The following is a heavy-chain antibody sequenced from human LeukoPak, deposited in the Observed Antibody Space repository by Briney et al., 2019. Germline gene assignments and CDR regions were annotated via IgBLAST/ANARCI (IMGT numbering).Heavy chain of an antibody. CDR1: GFTFSSYS. CDR3: AREAYMVRGVIRYYYMDV. Sequence: GGSLRLSCAASGFTFSSYSMNWVRQAPGKGLEWVSSISSSSSYIYYADSVKGRFTISRDNAKNSLYLQMNSLRAEDTAVYYCAREAYMVRGVIRYYYMDVWGKGTTVTVSS. J-gene: IGHJ6*03. CDR2: ISSSSSYI. D-gene: IGHD3-10*01. V-gene: IGHV3-21*01.